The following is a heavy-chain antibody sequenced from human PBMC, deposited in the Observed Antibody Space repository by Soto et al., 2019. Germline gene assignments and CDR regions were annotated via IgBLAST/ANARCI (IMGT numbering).Heavy chain of an antibody. V-gene: IGHV3-74*01. J-gene: IGHJ6*02. CDR3: TRSDYYGSGSYIYYYGMDV. CDR1: GFTFSSYW. CDR2: ISNDGSST. D-gene: IGHD3-10*01. Sequence: EVQLVESGGGLVQPGGSLRLSCAASGFTFSSYWMHWVRQAPGKGLVWVSRISNDGSSTSYADSVKGRFTISRDNAKNTLYLQKNSLRADDTAVYYCTRSDYYGSGSYIYYYGMDVWCQGTTVTVSS.